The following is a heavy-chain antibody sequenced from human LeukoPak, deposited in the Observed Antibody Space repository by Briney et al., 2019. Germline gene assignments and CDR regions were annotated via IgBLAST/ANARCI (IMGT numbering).Heavy chain of an antibody. CDR1: GFTFSSYE. Sequence: TGGSLRLSCAASGFTFSSYEMNWVRQAPGKGLEWVSYISSSGSTIYYADSVKGRFTISRDNAKNSLYLQMNSLRAEDTAVYYCATSGREGYKKTSGYWGQGTLVTVSS. CDR2: ISSSGSTI. V-gene: IGHV3-48*03. J-gene: IGHJ4*02. D-gene: IGHD5-24*01. CDR3: ATSGREGYKKTSGY.